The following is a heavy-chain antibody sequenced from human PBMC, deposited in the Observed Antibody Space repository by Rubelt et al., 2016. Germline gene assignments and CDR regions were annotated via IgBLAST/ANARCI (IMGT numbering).Heavy chain of an antibody. D-gene: IGHD1-26*01. CDR2: IYHSGST. Sequence: QVQLQESGPGLVKPSETLSLTCSVSGGSITTYYWSWIRQPPGKGLEWIGYIYHSGSTNTSPSLNSRVTISVDTSKNQFSLRLRSGTAADPAVYYWARTTGSNWFWGQGTLVTVSS. CDR1: GGSITTYY. CDR3: ARTTGSNWF. V-gene: IGHV4-59*12. J-gene: IGHJ4*02.